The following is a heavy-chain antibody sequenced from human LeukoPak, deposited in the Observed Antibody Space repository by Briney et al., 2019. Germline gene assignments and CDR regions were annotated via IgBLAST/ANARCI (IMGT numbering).Heavy chain of an antibody. D-gene: IGHD3-22*01. Sequence: SETLSLTCTVSGGSISGYYWSWIRQPPGKGLEWIGEINHSGSTNYNPSLKSRVTISVDTSKKQFSLELSSVTAADTAVYYCVTYYFDSSGPKKNYWGQGTLVTVSS. CDR1: GGSISGYY. CDR3: VTYYFDSSGPKKNY. CDR2: INHSGST. V-gene: IGHV4-34*01. J-gene: IGHJ4*02.